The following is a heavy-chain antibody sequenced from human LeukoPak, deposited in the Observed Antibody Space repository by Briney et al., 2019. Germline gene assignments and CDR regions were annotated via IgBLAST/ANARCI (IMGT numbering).Heavy chain of an antibody. D-gene: IGHD6-19*01. CDR1: GFTFSRYA. CDR2: ISYDGSNK. Sequence: GGSLRLSCAASGFTFSRYAIHWVRQAPGKGLEWVAVISYDGSNKYYADSVKGRFTISRDNPKNTLYLQMNSLRAEDTATYYCARGSSKNQYSSGWYHDYWGHGALVTVSS. CDR3: ARGSSKNQYSSGWYHDY. J-gene: IGHJ4*01. V-gene: IGHV3-30*04.